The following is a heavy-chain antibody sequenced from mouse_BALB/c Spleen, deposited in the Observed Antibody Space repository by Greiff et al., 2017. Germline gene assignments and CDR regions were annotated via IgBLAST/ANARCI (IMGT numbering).Heavy chain of an antibody. CDR2: IYPGNVNT. D-gene: IGHD2-4*01. CDR1: GYTFTSYY. CDR3: AISATMITTGAFAY. Sequence: QVQLQQSGPELVKPGASVRISCKASGYTFTSYYIHWVKQRPGQGLEWIGWIYPGNVNTKYNEKFKGKATLTADKSSSTAYMQLSSLTSEDSAVYFFAISATMITTGAFAYWGQGTLVTVSA. V-gene: IGHV1S56*01. J-gene: IGHJ3*01.